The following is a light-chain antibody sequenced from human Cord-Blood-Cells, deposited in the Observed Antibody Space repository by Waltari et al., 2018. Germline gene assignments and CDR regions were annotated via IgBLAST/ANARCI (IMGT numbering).Light chain of an antibody. J-gene: IGLJ2*01. Sequence: QSALTQPPSASGSPGQSVTISCTGTSSDVGGYNYVSWYQQHPGKAPKPMLYEVSKRPSGVPLRFSGSKSGNTASLTVSGLQAEDEADYYGSSYAGSNNLGVFGGGTKLTVL. CDR1: SSDVGGYNY. V-gene: IGLV2-8*01. CDR3: SSYAGSNNLGV. CDR2: EVS.